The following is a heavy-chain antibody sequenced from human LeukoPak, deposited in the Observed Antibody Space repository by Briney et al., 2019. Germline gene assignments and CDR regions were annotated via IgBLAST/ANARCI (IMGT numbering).Heavy chain of an antibody. D-gene: IGHD2-8*01. CDR1: GYTFTSYG. CDR2: ISAYNGNT. V-gene: IGHV1-18*01. Sequence: ASVTVSCKASGYTFTSYGISWVRQAPGQGLEWMGWISAYNGNTNYAQKLQGRVTMTTDTSTSTAYMELRSLRSDDTAVYYCARGKYCTNGVCYYFDYWGQGTLVTVSS. J-gene: IGHJ4*02. CDR3: ARGKYCTNGVCYYFDY.